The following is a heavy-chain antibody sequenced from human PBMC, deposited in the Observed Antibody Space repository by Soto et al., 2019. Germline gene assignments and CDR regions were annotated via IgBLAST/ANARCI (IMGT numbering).Heavy chain of an antibody. CDR2: ISYDGSNK. V-gene: IGHV3-30*18. Sequence: PGGSLRLSCAASGFTFSSYGMHWVRQAPGKGLEWVAVISYDGSNKYYADSVKGRFTISRDNSKNTLYLQMNSLRAEDTAEYYCAKAGYCSGGSCYSYGMDVWGQGTTVTV. D-gene: IGHD2-15*01. CDR3: AKAGYCSGGSCYSYGMDV. J-gene: IGHJ6*02. CDR1: GFTFSSYG.